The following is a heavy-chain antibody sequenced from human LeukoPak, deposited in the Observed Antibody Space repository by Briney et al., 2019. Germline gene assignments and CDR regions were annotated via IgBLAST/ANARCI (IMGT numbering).Heavy chain of an antibody. V-gene: IGHV1-2*02. J-gene: IGHJ4*02. CDR1: GYTFTGHY. CDR3: ARGRGSGTYSARDFDY. Sequence: GASVKVSCKASGYTFTGHYMHWVRQAPGQGLEWMGWINPNNGGTNYAQKFQGRVTMTRDTSISTAYMELSRLRSEDTAVYHCARGRGSGTYSARDFDYWGQGTLVTVSS. CDR2: INPNNGGT. D-gene: IGHD3-10*01.